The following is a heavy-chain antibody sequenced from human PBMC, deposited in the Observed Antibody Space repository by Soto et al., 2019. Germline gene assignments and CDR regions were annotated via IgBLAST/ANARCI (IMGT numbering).Heavy chain of an antibody. D-gene: IGHD3-9*01. J-gene: IGHJ5*02. CDR3: AREGFDVDCFDP. CDR2: IWYDGSNK. Sequence: QVQLVESGGGVVQPGRSLRLSCAASGFTFSSYGMHWVRQAPGKGLEWVAVIWYDGSNKYYADSVKGRFTISRDNSKNTLYLQMNSLRAEDTAVYYCAREGFDVDCFDPWGQGTLVTVSS. V-gene: IGHV3-33*01. CDR1: GFTFSSYG.